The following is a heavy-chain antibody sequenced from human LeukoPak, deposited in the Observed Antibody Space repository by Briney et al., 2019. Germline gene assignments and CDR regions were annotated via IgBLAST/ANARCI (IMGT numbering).Heavy chain of an antibody. CDR3: TTVMITFGGVIPNY. CDR2: IKSKTDGGTA. D-gene: IGHD3-16*02. CDR1: GFTFSNAW. Sequence: GGSLRLSCAASGFTFSNAWMNWVRQAPGKGLEWLGRIKSKTDGGTADYAAPVKGRFTISRDDSKTTLYLQMNDLKTEDTAVYYCTTVMITFGGVIPNYWGQGTLVTVSS. J-gene: IGHJ4*02. V-gene: IGHV3-15*01.